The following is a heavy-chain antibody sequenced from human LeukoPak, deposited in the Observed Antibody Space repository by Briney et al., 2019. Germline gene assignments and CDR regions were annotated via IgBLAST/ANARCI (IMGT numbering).Heavy chain of an antibody. CDR2: ISYDGSNK. J-gene: IGHJ4*02. Sequence: GGSLRLSCAASGFTFSSYEMNWVRQAPGKGLEWVAVISYDGSNKYYADSVKGRFTISRDNSKNTLYLQMNSLRAEDAAVYYCARGTVTTIDYWGQGTLVTASS. D-gene: IGHD4-17*01. CDR1: GFTFSSYE. V-gene: IGHV3-30*03. CDR3: ARGTVTTIDY.